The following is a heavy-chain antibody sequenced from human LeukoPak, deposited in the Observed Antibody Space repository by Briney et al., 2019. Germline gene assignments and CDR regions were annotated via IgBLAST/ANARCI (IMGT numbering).Heavy chain of an antibody. CDR2: INPSGGST. J-gene: IGHJ6*03. D-gene: IGHD5-18*01. V-gene: IGHV1-46*01. CDR1: GGTLSSYA. CDR3: ARDTYSYGPYFYYYYYMDV. Sequence: ASVTVSCKASGGTLSSYAISWVRQAPGQGLEWMGIINPSGGSTSYAQKFQGRVTMTRDMSTSTVYMELSSLRSEDTAVYYCARDTYSYGPYFYYYYYMDVWGKGTTVTVSS.